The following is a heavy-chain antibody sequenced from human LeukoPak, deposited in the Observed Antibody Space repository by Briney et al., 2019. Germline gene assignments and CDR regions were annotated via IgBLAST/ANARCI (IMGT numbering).Heavy chain of an antibody. CDR1: GFTFSSYN. V-gene: IGHV3-23*01. D-gene: IGHD5-12*01. CDR2: ISGSGGST. J-gene: IGHJ4*02. Sequence: GGSLRLSCAASGFTFSSYNMNWVRQAPGKGLEWVSAISGSGGSTYYADSVKGRFTISRDNSKNTLYLQMNSLRAEDTAVYYCAKDMWVDIVATSYDYWGQGTLVTVSS. CDR3: AKDMWVDIVATSYDY.